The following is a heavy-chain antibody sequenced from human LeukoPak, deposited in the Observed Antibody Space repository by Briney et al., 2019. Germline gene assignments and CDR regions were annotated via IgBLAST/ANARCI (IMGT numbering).Heavy chain of an antibody. CDR1: GFTFDDYG. CDR2: INWNGGST. D-gene: IGHD1-26*01. Sequence: GGSLRLSCAASGFTFDDYGMSWVRQAPGKGLEWVSGINWNGGSTGYADSVKGRFTISRDNAKNSLYLQMNSLRAEDTALYYCARAVGATTFDAFDIWGQGTMVTVS. J-gene: IGHJ3*02. V-gene: IGHV3-20*04. CDR3: ARAVGATTFDAFDI.